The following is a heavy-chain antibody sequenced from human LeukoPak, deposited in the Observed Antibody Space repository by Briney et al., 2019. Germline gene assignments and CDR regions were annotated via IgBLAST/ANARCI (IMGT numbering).Heavy chain of an antibody. CDR3: ARQTLRLTDAFDI. CDR2: IYYSGST. CDR1: GGPISSSSDY. V-gene: IGHV4-39*01. J-gene: IGHJ3*02. D-gene: IGHD4/OR15-4a*01. Sequence: SETLSLTCTVSGGPISSSSDYWGWIRQPPGKGLEWIGSIYYSGSTYYNPSLKSRVTISVDTSKNQFSLKLSSVTAADTAVYYCARQTLRLTDAFDIWGQGTMVTVSS.